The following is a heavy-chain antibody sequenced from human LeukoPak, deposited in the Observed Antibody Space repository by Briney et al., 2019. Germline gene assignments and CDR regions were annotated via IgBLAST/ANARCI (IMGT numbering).Heavy chain of an antibody. J-gene: IGHJ3*02. V-gene: IGHV3-53*05. CDR2: IYSGGNT. Sequence: GGSLRLSCAASGFTVSSNYMSWVRQAPGKGLEWVSVIYSGGNTYYADSVKGRFVISRDNSKNTLYLQMNSLRAEDTAVYYCAKLYGGNSYDAFDIWGQGTMVTVSS. CDR1: GFTVSSNY. D-gene: IGHD4-23*01. CDR3: AKLYGGNSYDAFDI.